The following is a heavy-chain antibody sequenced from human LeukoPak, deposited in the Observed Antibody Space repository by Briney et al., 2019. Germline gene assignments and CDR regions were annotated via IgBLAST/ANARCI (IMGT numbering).Heavy chain of an antibody. J-gene: IGHJ4*02. V-gene: IGHV4-34*01. D-gene: IGHD6-13*01. CDR1: GGSFSGFS. Sequence: SETLSLTCAVYGGSFSGFSWNWIRQPPGKGLEWIGEINHSGRTKYNPSLKSRVTISLDTSKSQFSLRLSSVTAADTATYYCASGGRGAAARLLAYWGQGTLVTVSS. CDR2: INHSGRT. CDR3: ASGGRGAAARLLAY.